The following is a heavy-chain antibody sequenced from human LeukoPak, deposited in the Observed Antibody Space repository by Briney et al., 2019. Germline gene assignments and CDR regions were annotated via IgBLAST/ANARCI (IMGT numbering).Heavy chain of an antibody. J-gene: IGHJ4*02. CDR2: ISWNSGYI. V-gene: IGHV3-9*01. CDR3: AKVRGTYRSGFFFDY. CDR1: GFSFDDYA. Sequence: PGGSLRLSCAASGFSFDDYAMHWVRQAPGKGLEWLSIISWNSGYIGYADSVKGRFTISRDNAKNSLYLQMNSLRAEDTAFHYCAKVRGTYRSGFFFDYWGQGALVTVSS. D-gene: IGHD6-19*01.